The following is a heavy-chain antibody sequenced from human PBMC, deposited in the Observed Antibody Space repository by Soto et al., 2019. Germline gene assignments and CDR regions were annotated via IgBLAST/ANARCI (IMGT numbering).Heavy chain of an antibody. CDR1: GFTFSNYW. CDR2: IKQDGSVK. V-gene: IGHV3-7*05. J-gene: IGHJ5*02. Sequence: EVQLVESGGGLVQPGGSLRLSCVASGFTFSNYWMTWVRQAPGKGLEWVANIKQDGSVKWYVDSVKGRFTVSRDNGENKLYLQMNSLRAGDPAVYYCARVRYYHDVRGYRWFGPWGQGTLVTVSS. CDR3: ARVRYYHDVRGYRWFGP. D-gene: IGHD3-22*01.